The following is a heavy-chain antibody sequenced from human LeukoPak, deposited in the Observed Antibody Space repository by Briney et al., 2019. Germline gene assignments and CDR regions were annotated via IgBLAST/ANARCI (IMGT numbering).Heavy chain of an antibody. J-gene: IGHJ4*02. Sequence: PGGSLRLSCAASGFTFSSYWMHWVRQAPGKGLLWVSRINSDGSSTSYADSVKGRFTISRDNAKNTLYLQMNSLRAEDTAVYYCARGYRRDGYTLYYFDHWGQGTLVTVSS. CDR1: GFTFSSYW. V-gene: IGHV3-74*01. CDR2: INSDGSST. CDR3: ARGYRRDGYTLYYFDH. D-gene: IGHD5-24*01.